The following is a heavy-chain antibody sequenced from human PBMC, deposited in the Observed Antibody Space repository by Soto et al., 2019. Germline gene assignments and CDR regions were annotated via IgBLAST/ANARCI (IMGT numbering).Heavy chain of an antibody. CDR1: RFTFGAFA. CDR2: ISGSGGTT. J-gene: IGHJ6*02. Sequence: EVQLLESGGGLVQPGGSLRLSCAASRFTFGAFAMSWVRQAPGKGLEWVSAISGSGGTTYYSDSVKGRFTISRDNSKNTVYLQMNDLRVEDAAEYFCAKDSWAIFGVPAGEYYAMDVWGQGTTVTVSS. CDR3: AKDSWAIFGVPAGEYYAMDV. D-gene: IGHD3-3*01. V-gene: IGHV3-23*01.